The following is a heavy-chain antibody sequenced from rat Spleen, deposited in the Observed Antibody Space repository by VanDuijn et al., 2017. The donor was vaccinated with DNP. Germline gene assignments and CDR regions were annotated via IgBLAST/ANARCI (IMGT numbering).Heavy chain of an antibody. D-gene: IGHD1-12*03. V-gene: IGHV5-25*01. CDR3: ASVYDGYPPYAMDA. CDR2: ISTSGRKT. Sequence: EVQLVEYGGVLVQPGRSLTLSCAASGFTFSVYHMAWVRQAPTTGLEWVATISTSGRKTYYPDSVKGRFTISRDNTKNILYLQMNSLTSEGTATYYCASVYDGYPPYAMDAWGQGTSVTVSS. J-gene: IGHJ4*01. CDR1: GFTFSVYH.